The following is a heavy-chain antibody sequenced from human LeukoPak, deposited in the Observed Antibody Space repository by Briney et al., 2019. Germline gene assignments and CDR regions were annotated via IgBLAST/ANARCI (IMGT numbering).Heavy chain of an antibody. Sequence: PGGSLRLSCAASGFIFSSYAMKWVRQAPGKGLEWVSTISGGGASTYYADSVKGRFTIPRDNSQNTVYLQVNSLRAEDTAVYYWAKALGFASRHGFAYGGQGTLVTVSS. V-gene: IGHV3-23*01. CDR3: AKALGFASRHGFAY. CDR1: GFIFSSYA. D-gene: IGHD2-2*01. CDR2: ISGGGAST. J-gene: IGHJ4*02.